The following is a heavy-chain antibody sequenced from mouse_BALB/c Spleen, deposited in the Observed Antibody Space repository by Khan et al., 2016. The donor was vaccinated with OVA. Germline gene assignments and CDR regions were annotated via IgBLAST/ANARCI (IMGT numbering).Heavy chain of an antibody. CDR2: IWAGGSK. Sequence: VELVESGPGLVAPSQSLSITCTVSGFSLTDYAVSWIRQPPGKGLEWLGVIWAGGSKHYNSVLKSRLSISKDNSNGQVFLKVNNLQTDDTAMYYCAKDPPYYGMDYWGQGTSVTVSS. CDR1: GFSLTDYA. J-gene: IGHJ4*01. CDR3: AKDPPYYGMDY. V-gene: IGHV2-6-5*01.